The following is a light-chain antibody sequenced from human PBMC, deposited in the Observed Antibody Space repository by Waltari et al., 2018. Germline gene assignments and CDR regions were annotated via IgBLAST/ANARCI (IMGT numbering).Light chain of an antibody. V-gene: IGLV1-44*01. CDR3: AAWDDSLNGYL. CDR2: SNN. CDR1: SSNIGSNT. J-gene: IGLJ1*01. Sequence: PGQRVTISCSGSSSNIGSNTVNWYQPLPGTAPQLLIFSNNQRPSGVPDRFPGSKSGTSASLAISGLQSEDEADYYCAAWDDSLNGYLFGTGTKVTVL.